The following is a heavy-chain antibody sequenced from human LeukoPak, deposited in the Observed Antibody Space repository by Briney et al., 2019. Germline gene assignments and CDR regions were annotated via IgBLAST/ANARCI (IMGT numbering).Heavy chain of an antibody. CDR2: IYYSGST. Sequence: SETLSLTCTVSGGSISSSSYYWGWIRQPPGKGLEWIGSIYYSGSTYYNPSLKSRVTISVDTSKNQFSLKLSSVTAADTAVYYCARRPGQWLAPRYFDYWGQGTLVTVSS. CDR3: ARRPGQWLAPRYFDY. CDR1: GGSISSSSYY. D-gene: IGHD6-19*01. V-gene: IGHV4-39*07. J-gene: IGHJ4*02.